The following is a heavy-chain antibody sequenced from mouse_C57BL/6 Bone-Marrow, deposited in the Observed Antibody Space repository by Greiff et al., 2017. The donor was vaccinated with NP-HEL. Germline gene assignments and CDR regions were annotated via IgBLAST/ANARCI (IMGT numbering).Heavy chain of an antibody. D-gene: IGHD2-2*01. CDR1: GYTFTSYW. Sequence: QVQLQQPGAELVKPGASVKLSCKASGYTFTSYWLHWVKQRPGQGLEWIGMIHPNSGSTNYNEKFKSKATLTVDKSSSTAYMQLSSLTSEDSAVYYCARGWLRRDSLYYYAMDYWGQGTSVTVSS. CDR2: IHPNSGST. J-gene: IGHJ4*01. CDR3: ARGWLRRDSLYYYAMDY. V-gene: IGHV1-64*01.